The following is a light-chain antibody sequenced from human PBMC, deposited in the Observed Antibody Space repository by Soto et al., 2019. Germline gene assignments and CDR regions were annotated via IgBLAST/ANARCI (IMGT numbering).Light chain of an antibody. V-gene: IGLV1-44*01. CDR3: AAWDESLNGCWV. J-gene: IGLJ3*02. CDR2: SNN. Sequence: QSVLTQPPSASGTPGQRVTNSCSGSSSNIGSNTVNWYQQLPGTAPKLLIYSNNQRPSVVPDRFSGAKSGSSASLAISGLQSEDDADYYCAAWDESLNGCWVFGGGTKLTVL. CDR1: SSNIGSNT.